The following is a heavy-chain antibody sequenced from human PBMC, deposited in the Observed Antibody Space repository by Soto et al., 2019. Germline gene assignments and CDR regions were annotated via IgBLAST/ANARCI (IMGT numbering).Heavy chain of an antibody. V-gene: IGHV1-69*01. CDR2: IIPIFGTA. Sequence: QAQLVQSGAEVKKPGSSVKVSCKASGGTFSSCAISWVRQAPGQGLEWMGGIIPIFGTANYAQKFQGRVTITADESTSTAYMELSSLRSEDTAVYYCASGDCSGGSCLEYYFDYWGQGTLVTVSS. CDR1: GGTFSSCA. J-gene: IGHJ4*02. D-gene: IGHD2-15*01. CDR3: ASGDCSGGSCLEYYFDY.